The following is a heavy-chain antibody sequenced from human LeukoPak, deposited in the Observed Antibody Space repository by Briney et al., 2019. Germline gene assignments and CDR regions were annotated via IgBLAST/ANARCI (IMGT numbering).Heavy chain of an antibody. Sequence: PSETLSLTCTVSGGSISSYYWSWIRQPPGKGLEWIGYIYYSGSTNYNPSLKSRVTISVDTSKNQFSLKLSSVTAADTAVYYCARGQGSGSYYNEYWGQGTLVTVSS. D-gene: IGHD3-10*01. CDR3: ARGQGSGSYYNEY. J-gene: IGHJ4*02. CDR2: IYYSGST. CDR1: GGSISSYY. V-gene: IGHV4-59*01.